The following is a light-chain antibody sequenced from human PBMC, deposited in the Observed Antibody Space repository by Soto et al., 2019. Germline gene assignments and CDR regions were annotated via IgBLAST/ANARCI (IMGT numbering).Light chain of an antibody. J-gene: IGKJ4*01. V-gene: IGKV3-15*01. Sequence: IVMTQSPATLSVSPGERVTFSCRASQGINRKLAWYQHKAGQAPRLPISGASTGATGSPDRFSGSGSGTEFTLTINSLQSEDSAVYYCQQYHTWPVPFGGGTKV. CDR2: GAS. CDR1: QGINRK. CDR3: QQYHTWPVP.